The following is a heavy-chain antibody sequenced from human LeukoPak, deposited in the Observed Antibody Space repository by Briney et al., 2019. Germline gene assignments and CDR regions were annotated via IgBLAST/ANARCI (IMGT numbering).Heavy chain of an antibody. J-gene: IGHJ4*02. V-gene: IGHV3-30-3*01. CDR1: GFTFSSYA. Sequence: GGSLRLSCAASGFTFSSYAMHWVRQAPGKGLEWVAVISYDGSNKYYADSVKGRFTISRDNSKNTLYLQMNSLRAEDTAVYYCAREGAHPCTNGVCGAFDYWGQGTLVTVSS. D-gene: IGHD2-8*01. CDR2: ISYDGSNK. CDR3: AREGAHPCTNGVCGAFDY.